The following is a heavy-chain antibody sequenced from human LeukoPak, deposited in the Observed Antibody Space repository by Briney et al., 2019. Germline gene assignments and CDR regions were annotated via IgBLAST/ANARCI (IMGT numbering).Heavy chain of an antibody. CDR2: ISLSSSP. D-gene: IGHD1-1*01. Sequence: GGSLTLFCAVSGLPFRSFALLGPRQARGEGLDGVSSISLSSSPFHLDPVEGRFRVSGDNSKHALYLQMNSLRAEDTTVYYCAKCNLDNCREGFDVWGQGTMVTVSS. J-gene: IGHJ3*01. CDR1: GLPFRSFA. V-gene: IGHV3-23*01. CDR3: AKCNLDNCREGFDV.